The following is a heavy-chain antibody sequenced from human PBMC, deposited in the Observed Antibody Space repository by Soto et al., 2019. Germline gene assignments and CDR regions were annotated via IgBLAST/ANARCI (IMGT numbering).Heavy chain of an antibody. J-gene: IGHJ4*02. V-gene: IGHV4-39*01. CDR3: GRVMTGTSRHTDSDY. Sequence: SETLSLTCSVSGASISSRDYYWGWIRQTPGKGLEWIGNIDYNGVTYYNPSLKSRVTVSKDTSKNQFSLKVASVTAADTAIYYCGRVMTGTSRHTDSDYWGQGTQVTVSS. D-gene: IGHD2-2*01. CDR1: GASISSRDYY. CDR2: IDYNGVT.